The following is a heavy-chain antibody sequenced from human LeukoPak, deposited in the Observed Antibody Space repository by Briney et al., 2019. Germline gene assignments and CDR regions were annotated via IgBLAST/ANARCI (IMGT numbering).Heavy chain of an antibody. CDR2: IYTSGST. CDR3: AREGDSSGWYWFDP. J-gene: IGHJ5*02. CDR1: GGSISSYY. Sequence: SETLSLTCTVSGGSISSYYWSWIRQPAGKGLEWIGRIYTSGSTNYNPSLKSRVTMSVDTSKNQFSLKLSSVTAADTAVYYCAREGDSSGWYWFDPWGQGTQVTVSS. V-gene: IGHV4-4*07. D-gene: IGHD6-19*01.